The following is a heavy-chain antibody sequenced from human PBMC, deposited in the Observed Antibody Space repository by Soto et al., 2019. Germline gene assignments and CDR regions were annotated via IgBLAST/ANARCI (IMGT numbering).Heavy chain of an antibody. Sequence: SETLSLTCTVAGGSISSYYWSWIRQPPGKGLEWIGYIYYSGSTNYNPSLKSRVTISVDTSKNQFSLKLSSVTAADTAVYYGARVRREYDNSGPGDYWGQGTLVNVS. CDR1: GGSISSYY. CDR3: ARVRREYDNSGPGDY. J-gene: IGHJ4*02. CDR2: IYYSGST. D-gene: IGHD3-22*01. V-gene: IGHV4-59*08.